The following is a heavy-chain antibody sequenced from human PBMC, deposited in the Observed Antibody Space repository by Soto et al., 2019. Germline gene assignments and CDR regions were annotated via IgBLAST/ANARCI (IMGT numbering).Heavy chain of an antibody. D-gene: IGHD1-1*01. CDR3: AKDRPRRTSGYFFDY. Sequence: GGSLRLSCAASGFTFEDYAMHWLRQVPGKGLEWVSGISWNSGDIGYAGSVQGRFTISRDNAKKSLFLDMNNLRPEDTALYYCAKDRPRRTSGYFFDYWGQGTPVTV. CDR1: GFTFEDYA. CDR2: ISWNSGDI. J-gene: IGHJ4*02. V-gene: IGHV3-9*01.